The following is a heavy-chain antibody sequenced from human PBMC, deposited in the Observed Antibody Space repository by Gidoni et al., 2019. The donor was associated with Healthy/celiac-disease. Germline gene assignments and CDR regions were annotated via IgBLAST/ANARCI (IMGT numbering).Heavy chain of an antibody. CDR1: GFTFSSHA. Sequence: EVQLLESGGGLVQPGGSLRLSCAASGFTFSSHAMSWVRQAPGKGLEWVSAISGSGGSTYYADSVKGRFTISRDNSKNTLYLQMNSLRAGDTAVYYCAREYYYDSSGYSSFDYWGQGTLVTVSS. J-gene: IGHJ4*02. V-gene: IGHV3-23*01. D-gene: IGHD3-22*01. CDR3: AREYYYDSSGYSSFDY. CDR2: ISGSGGST.